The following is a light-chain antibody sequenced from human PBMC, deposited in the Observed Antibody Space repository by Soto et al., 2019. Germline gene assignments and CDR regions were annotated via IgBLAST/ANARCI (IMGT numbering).Light chain of an antibody. V-gene: IGKV1-39*01. J-gene: IGKJ1*01. CDR3: QQYHIYSWT. Sequence: DIQMTQSPSSLSASVGDRVTITCRASQSISSYLNWYQQKPGKAPKLLIYAASSLQSGVPSRFSASGSGTEFSLTISSLQADDFATYYCQQYHIYSWTFGQGTKVDIK. CDR2: AAS. CDR1: QSISSY.